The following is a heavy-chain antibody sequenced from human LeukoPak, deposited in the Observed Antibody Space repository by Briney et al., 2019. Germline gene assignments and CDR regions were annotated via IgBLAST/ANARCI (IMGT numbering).Heavy chain of an antibody. J-gene: IGHJ4*02. V-gene: IGHV2-5*02. CDR3: ARPLGYCTNGVCYKVLDY. Sequence: SGPTLVKPTQTLTLTCTFSGFSLSTSGVGVGWIRQPPGKALEWLALIYWDDDKRYSPSLKSRLTITKDTSKNQVVLTMTNMDPVDTATYYCARPLGYCTNGVCYKVLDYWGQGTLVTVSS. CDR1: GFSLSTSGVG. D-gene: IGHD2-8*01. CDR2: IYWDDDK.